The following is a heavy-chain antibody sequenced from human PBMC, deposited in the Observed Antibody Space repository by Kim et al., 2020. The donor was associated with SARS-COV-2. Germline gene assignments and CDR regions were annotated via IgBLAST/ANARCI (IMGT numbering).Heavy chain of an antibody. D-gene: IGHD2-8*01. CDR2: IFHTGST. Sequence: SETLSLTCTVSGASISSHYWTWIRQPPGKGLEWIGYIFHTGSTNYNPPLKSRITMSVDTSKNQFSLKLTSVIAADTAVYYCSRHVSSYWYFDLWGRGTL. CDR3: SRHVSSYWYFDL. V-gene: IGHV4-59*08. CDR1: GASISSHY. J-gene: IGHJ2*01.